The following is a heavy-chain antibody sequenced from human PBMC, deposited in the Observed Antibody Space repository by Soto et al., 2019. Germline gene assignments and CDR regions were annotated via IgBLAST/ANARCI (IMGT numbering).Heavy chain of an antibody. D-gene: IGHD7-27*01. CDR3: ARPGHEEGFFDY. V-gene: IGHV4-39*01. CDR1: GGSISSSSYY. CDR2: IYYSGTT. J-gene: IGHJ4*02. Sequence: QLQLQESGPGLVKPSETLSLTCTVSGGSISSSSYYWAWIRQPPGKGLEWIGSIYYSGTTYYNPSLKSRVTMSVDTSKNQFSLKPSSVTAADTAVYYCARPGHEEGFFDYWGQGTLVTVS.